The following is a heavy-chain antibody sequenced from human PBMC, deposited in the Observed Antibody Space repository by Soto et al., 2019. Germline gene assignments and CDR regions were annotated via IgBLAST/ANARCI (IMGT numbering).Heavy chain of an antibody. V-gene: IGHV3-23*01. J-gene: IGHJ4*02. CDR3: TKDRQVDSFWPFDH. D-gene: IGHD3-3*01. Sequence: EVQLLESGGRLGQPGGSLRLSCATSGFPFESYTMSWVRQAPGKGLEWVSGIYGSGGARTFYADSVRGRFTISRDDASSTLYLQMNSLRADDTAIYYCTKDRQVDSFWPFDHWGQGILITVSS. CDR1: GFPFESYT. CDR2: IYGSGGART.